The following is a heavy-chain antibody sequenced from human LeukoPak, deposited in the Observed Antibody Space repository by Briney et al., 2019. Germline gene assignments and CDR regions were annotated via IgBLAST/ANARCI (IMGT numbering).Heavy chain of an antibody. D-gene: IGHD3-22*01. CDR1: GGSFSGYY. J-gene: IGHJ4*02. CDR3: ARSLFSYYYDSSAYFPFDY. CDR2: INHSGST. Sequence: SETLSLTCAVYGGSFSGYYWSWIRQPPGKGLEWIGEINHSGSTNYNPSLKSRVTISVATSKNQFSLQLSSVTAADTAVYFCARSLFSYYYDSSAYFPFDYWGQGSLVTVSS. V-gene: IGHV4-34*01.